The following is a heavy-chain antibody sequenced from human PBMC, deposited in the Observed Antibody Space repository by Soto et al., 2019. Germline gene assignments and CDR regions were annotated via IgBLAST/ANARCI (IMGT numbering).Heavy chain of an antibody. CDR1: GYTFTSYG. D-gene: IGHD3-3*01. Sequence: ASVKVSCKASGYTFTSYGISWVRQAPGHGLEWMGWISAYNRNTNYAQKLQGRVTMTTDTSTSTAYMELRSLRSDDTAVYYCARDEFTIFGVVIIPSTAFDYWGQGTLVTVSS. J-gene: IGHJ4*02. CDR3: ARDEFTIFGVVIIPSTAFDY. CDR2: ISAYNRNT. V-gene: IGHV1-18*04.